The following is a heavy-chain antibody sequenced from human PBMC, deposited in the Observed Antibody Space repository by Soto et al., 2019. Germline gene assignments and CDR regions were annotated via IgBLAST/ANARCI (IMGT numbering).Heavy chain of an antibody. CDR1: GFTFSSYS. D-gene: IGHD1-1*01. CDR3: ARDIRTLPPGGMDV. J-gene: IGHJ6*02. V-gene: IGHV3-30-3*01. CDR2: ISYDGSNK. Sequence: GGSLRLSCAASGFTFSSYSMHWVRQAPGKGLEWVAVISYDGSNKYYADSVKGRFTISRDNSKNKLYLQMNSLRAEDTAVYYCARDIRTLPPGGMDVCGQGTTLTFYS.